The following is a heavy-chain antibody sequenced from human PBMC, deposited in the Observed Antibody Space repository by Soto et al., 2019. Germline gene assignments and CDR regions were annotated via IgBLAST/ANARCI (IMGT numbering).Heavy chain of an antibody. CDR3: ASSLDYGGNRYYYYGMDV. J-gene: IGHJ6*02. V-gene: IGHV4-30-2*05. D-gene: IGHD4-17*01. CDR1: GGSISSGDYS. Sequence: SETLSLTCAVSGGSISSGDYSWNWIRQPPGKGLEWIGYIYFGGSTYYNPSLQSRVTMSVDTSRNQFSLKLSSVTAADTAVYYCASSLDYGGNRYYYYGMDVWGQGTTVTVSS. CDR2: IYFGGST.